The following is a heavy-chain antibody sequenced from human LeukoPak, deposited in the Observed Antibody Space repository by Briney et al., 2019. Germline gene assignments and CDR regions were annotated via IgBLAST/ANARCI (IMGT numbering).Heavy chain of an antibody. D-gene: IGHD3-10*01. V-gene: IGHV3-11*01. Sequence: GGSLRLSCAASGFTFSDYYMSWIRQAPGKGLEWVSYISSSGSTIYYADSVKGRFTISRDNAKNSLYLQMNSLRAEDTALYYCAKDIDEGRGVHAFDIWGQGTMVTVSS. J-gene: IGHJ3*02. CDR1: GFTFSDYY. CDR3: AKDIDEGRGVHAFDI. CDR2: ISSSGSTI.